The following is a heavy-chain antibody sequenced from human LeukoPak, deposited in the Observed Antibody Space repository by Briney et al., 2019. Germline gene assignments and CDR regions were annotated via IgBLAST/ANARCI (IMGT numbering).Heavy chain of an antibody. CDR1: GGSISSGGYS. D-gene: IGHD2-8*01. CDR3: ARGNGAFDI. V-gene: IGHV4-30-2*01. CDR2: IYHSGST. Sequence: SQTLSLTCAVSGGSISSGGYSWSWIRQPPGKGLEWIGYIYHSGSTYYNPSLKSRVTISVDRSKNQFSLKLSSVTAADTAVYDCARGNGAFDIWGQGTMVTVSS. J-gene: IGHJ3*02.